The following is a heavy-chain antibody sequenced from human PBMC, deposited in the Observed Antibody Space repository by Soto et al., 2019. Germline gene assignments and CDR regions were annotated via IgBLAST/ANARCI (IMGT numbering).Heavy chain of an antibody. V-gene: IGHV3-21*01. D-gene: IGHD4-4*01. Sequence: EMHLVESGGGLVKPGGSLRLSCAASGFTFSTYSMNWVRQAPGKGLEWVSSISGSGNYTHYADFLRGRFTISRDNAKTSLYLQMNSLRAEDTAVYYCAREGINNYNEYYFDSCGQGTVVTVSS. J-gene: IGHJ4*02. CDR3: AREGINNYNEYYFDS. CDR1: GFTFSTYS. CDR2: ISGSGNYT.